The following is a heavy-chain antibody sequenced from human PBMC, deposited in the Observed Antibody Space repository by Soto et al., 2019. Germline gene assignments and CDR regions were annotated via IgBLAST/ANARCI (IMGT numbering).Heavy chain of an antibody. V-gene: IGHV1-18*01. CDR1: GYTFTSYG. Sequence: QVQLVQSGAEVKKPGASVKVSCKASGYTFTSYGISWVRQAPGQGLEWMGWISAYNGNTKYPQKLQARATTTTDTATSTAYMELRSLRSDDTAVYYFARDSAVAALDPWGQGTLVTVSS. CDR3: ARDSAVAALDP. D-gene: IGHD6-19*01. CDR2: ISAYNGNT. J-gene: IGHJ5*02.